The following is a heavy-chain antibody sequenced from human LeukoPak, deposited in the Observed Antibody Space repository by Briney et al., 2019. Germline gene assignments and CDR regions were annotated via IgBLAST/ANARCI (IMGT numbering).Heavy chain of an antibody. J-gene: IGHJ3*02. CDR3: ARDLNFPDALDI. V-gene: IGHV3-33*01. CDR2: VWYDGGNK. CDR1: GFAFRNYG. D-gene: IGHD1-7*01. Sequence: GGSLRLSCAASGFAFRNYGMHWVRQAPGKGLEWVAVVWYDGGNKFYADSVKGRFTASRDNSKNTLYLQMNSLRVEDTAVYYCARDLNFPDALDIWGQGTTVTVSS.